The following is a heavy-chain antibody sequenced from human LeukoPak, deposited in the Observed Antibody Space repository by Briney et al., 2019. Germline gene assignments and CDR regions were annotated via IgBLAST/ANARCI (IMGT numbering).Heavy chain of an antibody. J-gene: IGHJ6*03. CDR1: GGSISSSSYY. V-gene: IGHV4-39*07. CDR3: ARALIRNYYYYYMDV. Sequence: SSETLSLTCTVSGGSISSSSYYWGWIRQPPGKGLEWIGNIYYSGSTYYNPSLKSRVTISVDTSKNQFSLKLSSVTAADTAVYYCARALIRNYYYYYMDVWGKGTTVTVSS. CDR2: IYYSGST.